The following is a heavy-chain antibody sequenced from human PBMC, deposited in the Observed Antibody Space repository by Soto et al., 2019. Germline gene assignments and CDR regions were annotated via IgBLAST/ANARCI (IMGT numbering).Heavy chain of an antibody. Sequence: QVQLQESGPGLVKPSETLSLTCTVSAGSLSSYYWNWIRQPPGKGLEWIGYIYYSGSTNYNPSLKSRVTISVDTSKTQFSLRLSSVTAADTAVYYCARSGGYDVLLPAGTHWGQGTLVTVSS. CDR3: ARSGGYDVLLPAGTH. V-gene: IGHV4-59*01. D-gene: IGHD2-2*01. CDR1: AGSLSSYY. CDR2: IYYSGST. J-gene: IGHJ4*02.